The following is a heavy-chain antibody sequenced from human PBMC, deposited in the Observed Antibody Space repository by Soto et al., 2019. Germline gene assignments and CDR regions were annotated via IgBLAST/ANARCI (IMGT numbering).Heavy chain of an antibody. CDR1: GGSVSSGSYY. V-gene: IGHV4-61*01. Sequence: ASETLSLTCTVSGGSVSSGSYYWSWIRQPPGKGLECVGYIYYSGSTNYNPSLKSRVTMSVDTSKNQFSLKLTSVNAADTAVYYCTRGGDAYKNGHWGQGTLVNVS. CDR3: TRGGDAYKNGH. D-gene: IGHD2-21*01. CDR2: IYYSGST. J-gene: IGHJ4*02.